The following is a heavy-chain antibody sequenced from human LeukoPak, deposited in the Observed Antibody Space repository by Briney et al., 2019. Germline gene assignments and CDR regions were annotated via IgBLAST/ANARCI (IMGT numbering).Heavy chain of an antibody. CDR2: IYAGDST. CDR1: GFTVSSSY. D-gene: IGHD3-3*01. J-gene: IGHJ5*02. V-gene: IGHV3-53*01. CDR3: ARSYTHYDFWSGYTYQNYFDP. Sequence: GGSLRLSCAASGFTVSSSYISWVRQAPGKGLEWVSVIYAGDSTYYADSVKGRFIVSRDNSKNTVYLQMDSLRAEDTAVYYCARSYTHYDFWSGYTYQNYFDPWGQGTLVTVSS.